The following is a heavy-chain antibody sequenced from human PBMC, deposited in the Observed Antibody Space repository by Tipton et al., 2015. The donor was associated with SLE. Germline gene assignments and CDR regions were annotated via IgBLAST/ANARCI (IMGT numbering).Heavy chain of an antibody. CDR2: IYSGGSST. Sequence: SLRLSCAASGFTFSSYAMSWVRQAPGKGLEWVSVIYSGGSSTYYADSVKGRFTISRDNSKNTLYLQMNSLRAEDTAVYYCAKGGSGYQDCDIWGQGTMVTVSS. D-gene: IGHD3-3*01. J-gene: IGHJ3*02. CDR1: GFTFSSYA. CDR3: AKGGSGYQDCDI. V-gene: IGHV3-23*03.